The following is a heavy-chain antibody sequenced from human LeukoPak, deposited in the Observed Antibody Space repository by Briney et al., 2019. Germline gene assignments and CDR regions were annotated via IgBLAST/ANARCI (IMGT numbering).Heavy chain of an antibody. CDR1: GFTFSSYA. D-gene: IGHD2-15*01. CDR2: ISGSGGST. V-gene: IGHV3-23*01. Sequence: PGGSLRLSCAASGFTFSSYAMSWVRQAPGKGLEWVSAISGSGGSTYYADSVKGRFTISRDNSKNTLYLQMNSLRAEDTAVYYCAKDRPAVVVVVAAEDAFDIWGQGTMVTVSS. CDR3: AKDRPAVVVVVAAEDAFDI. J-gene: IGHJ3*02.